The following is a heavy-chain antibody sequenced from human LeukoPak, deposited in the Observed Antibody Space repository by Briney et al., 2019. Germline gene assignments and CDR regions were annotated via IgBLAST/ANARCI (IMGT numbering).Heavy chain of an antibody. V-gene: IGHV4-59*01. CDR1: GGSISSYY. J-gene: IGHJ6*02. CDR2: IYYSGST. CDR3: AGWNTDFWSSFYYGMDV. D-gene: IGHD3-3*01. Sequence: SETLSLTCTVSGGSISSYYWSWIRQPPGKGLEWIGYIYYSGSTNCNPSLKSRVTISVDTSKNQFSLKLSSVTAADTAVYYCAGWNTDFWSSFYYGMDVWGQGTTVTVFS.